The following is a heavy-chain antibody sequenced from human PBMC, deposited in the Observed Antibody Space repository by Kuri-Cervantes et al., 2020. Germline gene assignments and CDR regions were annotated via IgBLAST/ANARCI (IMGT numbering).Heavy chain of an antibody. D-gene: IGHD2-2*01. CDR2: ISSSGSTI. CDR3: AKGRGVYCSSTSCGNHFDY. CDR1: GFTFSDYY. Sequence: GESLKISCAASGFTFSDYYMSWIRQAPGKGLEWVSYISSSGSTIYYADSVKGRFTISRDNAKNSLYLQMNSLRAEDTAVYYCAKGRGVYCSSTSCGNHFDYWGQGTLVTVSS. J-gene: IGHJ4*02. V-gene: IGHV3-11*01.